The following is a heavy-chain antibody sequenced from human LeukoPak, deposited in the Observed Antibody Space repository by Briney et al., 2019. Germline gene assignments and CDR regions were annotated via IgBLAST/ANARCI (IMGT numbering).Heavy chain of an antibody. Sequence: PGGSLRLSCAASGFTFSSYGMHWVRQAPGKGLEWVAVIWYDGSNKYYADSVKGRFTISRDNSKNTLYLQMNSLRAEDTAVYYCARDPNPSVGWFREFHFDYWGQGTLVTVSS. J-gene: IGHJ4*02. CDR2: IWYDGSNK. CDR1: GFTFSSYG. CDR3: ARDPNPSVGWFREFHFDY. D-gene: IGHD3-10*01. V-gene: IGHV3-33*01.